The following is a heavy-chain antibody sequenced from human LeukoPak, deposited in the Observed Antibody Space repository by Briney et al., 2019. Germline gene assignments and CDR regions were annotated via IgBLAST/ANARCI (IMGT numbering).Heavy chain of an antibody. J-gene: IGHJ4*02. CDR1: GYSITSIYY. Sequence: AETLSLTCTVSGYSITSIYYWGWIRQPPGKVLEWIVSIHHSGDTAYNPSLKSRVTISVDTSKSQFSLKLSSVTAADTAVYYCARSYASSGLDHWGQGPLVTVSS. V-gene: IGHV4-38-2*02. D-gene: IGHD3-16*01. CDR3: ARSYASSGLDH. CDR2: IHHSGDT.